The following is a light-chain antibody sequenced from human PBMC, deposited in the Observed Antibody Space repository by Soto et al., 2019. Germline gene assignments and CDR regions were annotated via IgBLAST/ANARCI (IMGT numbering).Light chain of an antibody. Sequence: EIVLTQSPGTLSLSPGERATLSCRASQSVSGSYLAWYQQKPGQAPRLLIYGASSRATGIPDRFSGGGSGTDFTLTISRLEPEDFAVYYCQQYGSSSLTFGGGTKVDIK. J-gene: IGKJ4*01. V-gene: IGKV3-20*01. CDR1: QSVSGSY. CDR3: QQYGSSSLT. CDR2: GAS.